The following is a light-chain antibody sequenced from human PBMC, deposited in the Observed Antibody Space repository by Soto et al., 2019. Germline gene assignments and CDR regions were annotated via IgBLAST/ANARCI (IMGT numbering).Light chain of an antibody. V-gene: IGKV3-11*01. CDR2: DVS. CDR1: QSVSSY. J-gene: IGKJ5*01. Sequence: EIVLTHSPDTLSLSPGERATLSFRASQSVSSYLAWYQQKPGQAPRLLIYDVSNRATGIPARFSGSGSGTDFTLTISSLEPEDFAVYYCQQYGSSLFTFGQGTRLEIK. CDR3: QQYGSSLFT.